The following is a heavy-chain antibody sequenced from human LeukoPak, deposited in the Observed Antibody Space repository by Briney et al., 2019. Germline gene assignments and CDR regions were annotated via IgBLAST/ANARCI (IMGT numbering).Heavy chain of an antibody. CDR1: GGSISSHY. V-gene: IGHV4-59*11. Sequence: SETLSLTCTVSGGSISSHYWGWIRQPPGKGLEWIGYIYYSGSTNYNPSLKSRVTISVDTSKNQFSLKLSSVTAADTAVYYCAGAPLAYCSSTSCYFGNWFDPWGQGTLVTVSS. CDR3: AGAPLAYCSSTSCYFGNWFDP. J-gene: IGHJ5*02. D-gene: IGHD2-2*01. CDR2: IYYSGST.